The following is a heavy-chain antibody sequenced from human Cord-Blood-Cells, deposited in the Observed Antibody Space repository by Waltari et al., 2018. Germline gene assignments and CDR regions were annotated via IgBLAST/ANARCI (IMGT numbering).Heavy chain of an antibody. J-gene: IGHJ6*02. Sequence: QVQLVQSGAEVKKPGSSVKVSCKASGGTFSSYAISWVRQAPGQGLEWRGGIIPILGTANYAQEVQGRVTITADEATSTAYMELSSLRSEDTAVYYCARMAVRGVIIKYYYYGMDVWGQGTTVTVSS. CDR3: ARMAVRGVIIKYYYYGMDV. CDR1: GGTFSSYA. CDR2: IIPILGTA. V-gene: IGHV1-69*01. D-gene: IGHD3-10*01.